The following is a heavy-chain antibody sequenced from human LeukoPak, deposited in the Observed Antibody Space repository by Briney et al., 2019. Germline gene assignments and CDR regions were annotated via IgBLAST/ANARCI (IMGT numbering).Heavy chain of an antibody. D-gene: IGHD3-3*01. Sequence: GGSLRLSCAASGFTFSSYAMSWVRQAPGKGLEWVSAISGSGGSTYDADSVKGRFTISRDNSKNTLYLQMNSLRAEDTAVYYCAKDLSSYDFWSGYPDYWGQGTLVTVSS. CDR1: GFTFSSYA. V-gene: IGHV3-23*01. CDR3: AKDLSSYDFWSGYPDY. CDR2: ISGSGGST. J-gene: IGHJ4*02.